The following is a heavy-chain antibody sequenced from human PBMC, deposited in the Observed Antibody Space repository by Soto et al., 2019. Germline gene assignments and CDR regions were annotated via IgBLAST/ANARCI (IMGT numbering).Heavy chain of an antibody. D-gene: IGHD2-15*01. CDR1: SGPSSSHN. J-gene: IGHJ6*02. CDR3: VRQGIGYLHGLVDV. V-gene: IGHV4-59*08. CDR2: VYHTGGT. Sequence: QVQLQQSGPGLVKPSETLSLTCTVSSGPSSSHNWGWIRQTPGRGLEWIGYVYHTGGTSYNPSLNSLVTVSADTSTNHISLTLTSVTAADTAVYYCVRQGIGYLHGLVDVWGQGTTVTVSS.